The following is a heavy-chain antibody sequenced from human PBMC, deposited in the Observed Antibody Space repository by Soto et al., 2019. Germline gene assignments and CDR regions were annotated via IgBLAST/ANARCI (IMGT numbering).Heavy chain of an antibody. D-gene: IGHD2-21*01. CDR1: VGTFSSYT. CDR3: AILYGGGDMGAFDI. V-gene: IGHV1-69*02. CDR2: IIPILRIT. J-gene: IGHJ3*02. Sequence: VASVKVPCKASVGTFSSYTISWVRQAPGQGLEWMGRIIPILRITNYAQKFQGRVTITADKSTSTAYMELSSLRSEDTAVYYCAILYGGGDMGAFDIWGQGTMVTVSS.